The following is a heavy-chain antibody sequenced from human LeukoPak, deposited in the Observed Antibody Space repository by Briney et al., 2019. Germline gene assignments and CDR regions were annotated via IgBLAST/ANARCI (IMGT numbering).Heavy chain of an antibody. Sequence: SETLSLTCTVSGGSISSYYWSWIRQPPGKGLEWIGYIYYSGSTNYNPSLKSRVTISVDTSKNQFSLTLSSVTAADTAVYYCARDHPYYYGSGSSGLGYYYGMDVWGQGTTVTVSS. D-gene: IGHD3-10*01. CDR2: IYYSGST. J-gene: IGHJ6*02. CDR3: ARDHPYYYGSGSSGLGYYYGMDV. V-gene: IGHV4-59*01. CDR1: GGSISSYY.